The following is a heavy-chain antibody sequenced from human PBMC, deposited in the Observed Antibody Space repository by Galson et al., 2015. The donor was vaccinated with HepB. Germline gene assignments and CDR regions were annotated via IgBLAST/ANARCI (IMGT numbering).Heavy chain of an antibody. V-gene: IGHV3-30-3*01. CDR1: GFTFSSYA. D-gene: IGHD2-2*01. Sequence: SLRLSCAASGFTFSSYAMHWVRQAPGKGLEWVAVISYDGSNKYYADSVKGRFTISRDNSKNTLYLQMNSLRAEDTAVYYCARDRDWESSYCSSTSCYHHYYYGMDVWGQGTTVTVSS. J-gene: IGHJ6*02. CDR3: ARDRDWESSYCSSTSCYHHYYYGMDV. CDR2: ISYDGSNK.